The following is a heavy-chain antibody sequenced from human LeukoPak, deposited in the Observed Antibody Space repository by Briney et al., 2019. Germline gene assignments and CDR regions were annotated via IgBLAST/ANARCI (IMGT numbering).Heavy chain of an antibody. J-gene: IGHJ4*02. Sequence: GGSLRLSCAASGFTFSSYGMHWVRQAPGKGLEWVAVISYDGSNKYYADSVKGRFTISRDNSKNTLYLQMNSLRGEETAVYYCXXDFXYSYGGRHFDYWGQGTLVTVSS. V-gene: IGHV3-30*18. CDR1: GFTFSSYG. CDR3: XXDFXYSYGGRHFDY. D-gene: IGHD5-18*01. CDR2: ISYDGSNK.